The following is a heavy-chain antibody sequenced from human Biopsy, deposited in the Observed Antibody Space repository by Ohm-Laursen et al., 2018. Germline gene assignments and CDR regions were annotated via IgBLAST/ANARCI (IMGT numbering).Heavy chain of an antibody. D-gene: IGHD2/OR15-2a*01. Sequence: ASVKVSCKASGVTFDTYAFGWVRQAPGQGLEWMGGRIPYFNTIYYARNFQDRAVITADRSARTTDLQLSGLRPDDTAVYYCVGGQRGPPIGVTVPGDAFDLWGPGTMVTVSP. CDR1: GVTFDTYA. CDR2: RIPYFNTI. V-gene: IGHV1-69*13. J-gene: IGHJ3*01. CDR3: VGGQRGPPIGVTVPGDAFDL.